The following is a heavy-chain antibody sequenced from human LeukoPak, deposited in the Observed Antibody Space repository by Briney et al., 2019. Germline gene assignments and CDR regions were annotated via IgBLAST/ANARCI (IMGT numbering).Heavy chain of an antibody. CDR3: TTEEWLFPHYMDV. D-gene: IGHD3-3*01. J-gene: IGHJ6*03. CDR1: GFTFSDYY. CDR2: ITSNSYSM. Sequence: GGSLRLSCAASGFTFSDYYMAWIRQAPGKGLEWISYITSNSYSMYYADSVEGRFTISRDNAEGSVFLQMDGLRVEDTAVYYCTTEEWLFPHYMDVWGKGTTVTVSS. V-gene: IGHV3-11*01.